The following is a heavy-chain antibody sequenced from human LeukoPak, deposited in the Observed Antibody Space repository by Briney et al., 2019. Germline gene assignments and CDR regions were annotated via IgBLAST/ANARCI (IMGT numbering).Heavy chain of an antibody. D-gene: IGHD1-26*01. CDR2: IYRSGIT. Sequence: SETLSLTCAVSGYSIRSGYHWGWIRQPPGKGLEWIGSIYRSGITYYNPSLKSRVTISVDTSKNQFSLKVSSVTAADTAVYYCARGENSGFDYWGQGTLVTVSS. CDR1: GYSIRSGYH. CDR3: ARGENSGFDY. V-gene: IGHV4-38-2*01. J-gene: IGHJ4*02.